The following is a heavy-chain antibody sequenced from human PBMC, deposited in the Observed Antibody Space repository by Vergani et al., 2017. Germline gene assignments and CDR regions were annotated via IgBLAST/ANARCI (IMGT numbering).Heavy chain of an antibody. CDR3: ARHESGYCSGGSCSYYYYYGMDV. D-gene: IGHD2-15*01. Sequence: EVQLVQSGAEVKKPGESLRISCKGSGYSFTSYWISWVRQMPGKGLEWMGRIDPSDSYTNYSPSFQGHVTISADKSISTAYLQWSSLKASETAMYYCARHESGYCSGGSCSYYYYYGMDVWGQGTTVTVSS. V-gene: IGHV5-10-1*01. J-gene: IGHJ6*02. CDR2: IDPSDSYT. CDR1: GYSFTSYW.